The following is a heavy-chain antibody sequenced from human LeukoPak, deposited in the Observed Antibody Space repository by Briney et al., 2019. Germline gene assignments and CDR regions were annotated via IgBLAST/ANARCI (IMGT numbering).Heavy chain of an antibody. CDR1: GFTFDDYT. D-gene: IGHD3-22*01. J-gene: IGHJ4*02. Sequence: GGSLRLSCAASGFTFDDYTMHWARQAPGKGLEWVSLIGWDGGYTYYADSVKGRLTISRDNSKNSLYLQMNSLRAEDTALYYCAKGGVYDSSVYFDYWGQGTPVTVSS. CDR3: AKGGVYDSSVYFDY. V-gene: IGHV3-43D*03. CDR2: IGWDGGYT.